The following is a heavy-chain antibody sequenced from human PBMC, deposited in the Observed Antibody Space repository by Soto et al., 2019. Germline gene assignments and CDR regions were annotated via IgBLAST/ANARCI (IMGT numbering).Heavy chain of an antibody. V-gene: IGHV3-23*01. CDR3: AKGGPIGYCSSTSCYLDYYYGMDV. CDR2: ISGSGGST. D-gene: IGHD2-2*01. J-gene: IGHJ6*02. CDR1: GFTFSSYA. Sequence: PGGSLRLSCAASGFTFSSYAMSWVRQAPGKGLEWVSAISGSGGSTYYADSVKGRFTISRDNSKNTLYLQMNSLRAEDTAVYYCAKGGPIGYCSSTSCYLDYYYGMDVWGQGTTVTVSS.